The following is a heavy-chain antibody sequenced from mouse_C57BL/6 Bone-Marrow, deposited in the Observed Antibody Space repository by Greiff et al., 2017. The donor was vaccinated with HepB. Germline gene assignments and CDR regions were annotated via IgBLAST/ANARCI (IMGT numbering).Heavy chain of an antibody. CDR1: GFTFSDYG. CDR3: EGRLRRDWYFDV. D-gene: IGHD2-4*01. CDR2: ISSGSSTI. Sequence: EVKLVESGGGLVKPGGSLKLSCAASGFTFSDYGMHWVRQAPEKGLEWVAYISSGSSTIYYADTVKGRFTISRDNAKNTLFLQMTSLRSEDTAMHYCEGRLRRDWYFDVWGTGTTVTVSS. V-gene: IGHV5-17*01. J-gene: IGHJ1*03.